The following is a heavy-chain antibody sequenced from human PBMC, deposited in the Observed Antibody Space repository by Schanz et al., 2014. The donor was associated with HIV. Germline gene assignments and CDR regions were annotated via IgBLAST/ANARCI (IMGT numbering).Heavy chain of an antibody. CDR2: IYYSGST. V-gene: IGHV4-31*03. CDR3: VRGIATTGGDYWHFDL. CDR1: GGSISSGGYY. Sequence: QVQLQESGPGLVKPSQTLSLTCTVSGGSISSGGYYWSWIRQHPGKGLEWIGYIYYSGSTYYNPSLKSRVEMSLGTSNEGFSLKLNSVTAADTAVYYCVRGIATTGGDYWHFDLWGRGTLVTVTS. J-gene: IGHJ2*01. D-gene: IGHD6-13*01.